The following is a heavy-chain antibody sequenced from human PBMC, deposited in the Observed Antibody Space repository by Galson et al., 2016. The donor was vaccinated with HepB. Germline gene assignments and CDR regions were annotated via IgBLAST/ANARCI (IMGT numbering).Heavy chain of an antibody. CDR1: GFTFNTSAM. CDR2: IYHSGST. CDR3: ANLGYCGSDSCYRVY. Sequence: SLRLSCAASGFTFNTSAMSWVRQAPGKGLEWIGEIYHSGSTNYNPSLKSRVTISVDESKNQFFLKLSSVTAADTAVYYCANLGYCGSDSCYRVYWGQGALVTVSS. V-gene: IGHV4-4*02. D-gene: IGHD2-21*01. J-gene: IGHJ4*02.